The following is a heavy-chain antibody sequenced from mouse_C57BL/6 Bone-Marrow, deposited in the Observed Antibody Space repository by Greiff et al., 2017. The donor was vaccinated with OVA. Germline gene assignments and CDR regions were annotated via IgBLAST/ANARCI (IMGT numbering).Heavy chain of an antibody. V-gene: IGHV1-85*01. Sequence: QVQLQQSGPELVKPGASVKLSCKASGYTFTSYDINWVKQRPGQGLEWIGWIYPRDGSTKYNEKFKGKATLTVDTSSSTAYMELHSLTSEDSAVYFCARYSNYWVYYYAMDYWGQGTSGTVSS. CDR2: IYPRDGST. J-gene: IGHJ4*01. CDR3: ARYSNYWVYYYAMDY. D-gene: IGHD2-5*01. CDR1: GYTFTSYD.